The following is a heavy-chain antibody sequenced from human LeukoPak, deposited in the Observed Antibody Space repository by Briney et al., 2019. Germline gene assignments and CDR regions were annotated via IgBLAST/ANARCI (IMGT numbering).Heavy chain of an antibody. CDR3: AREGRGVPGAIAAVKGFDY. CDR2: INPSGGST. Sequence: ASVKVSCKASGGTFSNYAIGWVRQAPGQGLEWMGIINPSGGSTSYAQKFQGRVTMTRDMSTSTVYMELSSLRSEDTAIYYCAREGRGVPGAIAAVKGFDYWGQGTLVTVSS. V-gene: IGHV1-46*01. CDR1: GGTFSNYA. J-gene: IGHJ4*02. D-gene: IGHD6-13*01.